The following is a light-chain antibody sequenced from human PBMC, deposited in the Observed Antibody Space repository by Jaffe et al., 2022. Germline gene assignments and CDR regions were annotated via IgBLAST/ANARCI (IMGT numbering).Light chain of an antibody. Sequence: QSALTQPASVSGSPGQSITISCTGTSSDVGGYKYVSWYQQHPGKAPKLMIFEVSNRPSGVSYRFSGSKSGNTASLTISGLQAEDEADYYCSSYTSSSTLVFGGGTKLTVL. V-gene: IGLV2-14*01. CDR3: SSYTSSSTLV. CDR2: EVS. J-gene: IGLJ2*01. CDR1: SSDVGGYKY.